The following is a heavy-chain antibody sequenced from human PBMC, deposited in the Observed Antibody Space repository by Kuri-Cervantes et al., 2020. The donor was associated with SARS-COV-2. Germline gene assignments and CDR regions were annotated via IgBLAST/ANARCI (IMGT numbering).Heavy chain of an antibody. CDR2: ISSSSSYT. CDR3: ARRRSGYCSSTSCYENYYYYYGMDV. D-gene: IGHD2-2*01. Sequence: GESRKISCAASGFTFSSYAMSWVRQAPGKGLEWVSYISSSSSYTNYADSVKGRFTISRDNAKNSLYLQMNSLRAEDTAVYYCARRRSGYCSSTSCYENYYYYYGMDVWGQGTTVTVSS. CDR1: GFTFSSYA. V-gene: IGHV3-21*05. J-gene: IGHJ6*02.